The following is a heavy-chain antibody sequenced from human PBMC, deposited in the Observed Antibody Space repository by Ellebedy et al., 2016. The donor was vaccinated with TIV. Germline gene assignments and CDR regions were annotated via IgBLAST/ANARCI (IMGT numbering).Heavy chain of an antibody. V-gene: IGHV3-33*01. D-gene: IGHD1-26*01. J-gene: IGHJ6*02. CDR3: AREVGGGQGDMDV. CDR1: GFTFTNYH. CDR2: IWSDGSLE. Sequence: GESLKISCAASGFTFTNYHMHWVRPAPGKGLEWVALIWSDGSLEYYADSVKGRFTLSRDSSDNTVYLHINSLRAADTAVYYCAREVGGGQGDMDVWGQGTTVTVSS.